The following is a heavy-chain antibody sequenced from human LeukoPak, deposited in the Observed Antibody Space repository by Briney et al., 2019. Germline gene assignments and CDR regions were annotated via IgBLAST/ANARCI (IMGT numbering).Heavy chain of an antibody. CDR3: ARVPDYGGYYYYGMDV. V-gene: IGHV1-18*01. CDR1: GYTFTSYG. Sequence: GASVKVSCKASGYTFTSYGISWVRQAPGQGLEWMGWISAYNGNTNYAQKLQGRVTMTTDTSTSTAHMELRSLRSDDTAVYYCARVPDYGGYYYYGMDVWGQGTTVTVSS. D-gene: IGHD4-23*01. CDR2: ISAYNGNT. J-gene: IGHJ6*02.